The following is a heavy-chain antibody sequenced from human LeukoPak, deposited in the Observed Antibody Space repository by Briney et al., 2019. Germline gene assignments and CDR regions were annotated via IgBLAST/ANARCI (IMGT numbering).Heavy chain of an antibody. Sequence: PGGSLRLSCAASGFTFSSYAMSWVRQAPGKGLEWVSTISGNAGTTYYADSVKGRFTISRDNSKNTLYLQMNSLRAEDTAVYYCARVSGGSSGYPLDYWGQGTLVTVSS. CDR1: GFTFSSYA. CDR3: ARVSGGSSGYPLDY. D-gene: IGHD3-22*01. J-gene: IGHJ4*02. V-gene: IGHV3-23*01. CDR2: ISGNAGTT.